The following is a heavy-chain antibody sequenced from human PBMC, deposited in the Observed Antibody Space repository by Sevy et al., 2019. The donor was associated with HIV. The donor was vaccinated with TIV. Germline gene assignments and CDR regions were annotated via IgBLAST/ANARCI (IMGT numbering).Heavy chain of an antibody. J-gene: IGHJ4*02. Sequence: QLGGSLRLSCAASGFSFSSYGMHWVRQAPGKGLEGMSYIQYDGSNKDYADSVKGRFTISRDNSKNTLYLQMNSLRVEDTAVFYCVKEGGGEGGDHWGQGTLVTVSS. CDR3: VKEGGGEGGDH. D-gene: IGHD2-21*01. CDR1: GFSFSSYG. CDR2: IQYDGSNK. V-gene: IGHV3-30*02.